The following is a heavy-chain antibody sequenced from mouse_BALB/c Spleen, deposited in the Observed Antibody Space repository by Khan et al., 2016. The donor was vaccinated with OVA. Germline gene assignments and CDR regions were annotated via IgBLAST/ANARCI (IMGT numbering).Heavy chain of an antibody. CDR1: GYTFTYYG. V-gene: IGHV9-1*02. Sequence: QIQLVQSGPDLKKPGETVKISCKASGYTFTYYGINWVKQAPGKGLKWMGWIYTYTGEPTYADDFKGRFAFSLVTSASTAYLQINNLKNADRATCFCARGGRRAMDYWGQGTSVTVSS. D-gene: IGHD3-3*01. CDR2: IYTYTGEP. J-gene: IGHJ4*01. CDR3: ARGGRRAMDY.